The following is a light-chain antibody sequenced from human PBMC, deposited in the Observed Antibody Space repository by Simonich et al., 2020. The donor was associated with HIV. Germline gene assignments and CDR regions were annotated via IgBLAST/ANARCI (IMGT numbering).Light chain of an antibody. J-gene: IGLJ2*01. V-gene: IGLV2-14*03. Sequence: QSALTQPPSASGSPGQSVTISCTGTSSDVGGYNDVSWYQQHPGKAPKLMIYDVSNRPSGVSNRFSGSKSGNTASLTISGLQAEDEADYYCSSYTSSSTVVFGGGTKLTVL. CDR3: SSYTSSSTVV. CDR1: SSDVGGYND. CDR2: DVS.